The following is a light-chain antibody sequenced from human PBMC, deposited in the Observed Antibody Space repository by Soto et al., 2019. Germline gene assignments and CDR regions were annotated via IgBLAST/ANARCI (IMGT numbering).Light chain of an antibody. CDR3: QQINSYSLIT. CDR2: AAS. J-gene: IGKJ5*01. V-gene: IGKV1-9*01. Sequence: DIQLTQSPSFLSASVGDRVTITCRASQGISSYLAWYQQKPGKAPKLLIYAASTLQSGVPSRFSGSGSGTEFTLTISSLQPEDFADYYCQQINSYSLITFGQGTRLEIK. CDR1: QGISSY.